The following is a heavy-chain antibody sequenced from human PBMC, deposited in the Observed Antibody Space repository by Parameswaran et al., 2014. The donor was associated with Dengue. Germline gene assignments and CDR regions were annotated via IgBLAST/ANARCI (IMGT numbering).Heavy chain of an antibody. V-gene: IGHV1-69*04. Sequence: WVRQAPGQGLEWMGRIIPILGIANYAQKFQGRVTITADKSTSTAYMELSSLRSEDTAVYYCARDPRPGGYYDSSGYSAYYYYGMDVWGQGTTVTGLL. J-gene: IGHJ6*02. CDR3: ARDPRPGGYYDSSGYSAYYYYGMDV. D-gene: IGHD3-22*01. CDR2: IIPILGIA.